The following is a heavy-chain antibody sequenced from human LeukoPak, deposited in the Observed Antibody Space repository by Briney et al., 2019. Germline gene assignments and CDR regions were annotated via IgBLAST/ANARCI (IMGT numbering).Heavy chain of an antibody. J-gene: IGHJ6*03. CDR2: INPNSGGT. CDR1: GYTFTGYY. CDR3: ARLNSGYDYYYMDV. D-gene: IGHD1-26*01. Sequence: ASVKVSXKASGYTFTGYYMHWVRQAPGQGLEWMGRINPNSGGTNYAQKFQGRVTMTRDTSISTAYMELSRLRSDDTAVYYCARLNSGYDYYYMDVWGKGTTVTVSS. V-gene: IGHV1-2*06.